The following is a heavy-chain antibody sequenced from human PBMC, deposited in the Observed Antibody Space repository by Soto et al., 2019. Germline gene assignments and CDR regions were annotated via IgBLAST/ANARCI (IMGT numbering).Heavy chain of an antibody. CDR2: INPNSGGT. D-gene: IGHD5-18*01. CDR3: ARRAPGGYSSMNGFDP. V-gene: IGHV1-2*02. J-gene: IGHJ5*02. Sequence: ASVKVSCKASGYTFTGYYMHWVRQAPGQGLEWMGWINPNSGGTNYAQKFQGRGTMTRDTSISTAYMELSRLRTDDTAVYYCARRAPGGYSSMNGFDPWGQGTLVTVSS. CDR1: GYTFTGYY.